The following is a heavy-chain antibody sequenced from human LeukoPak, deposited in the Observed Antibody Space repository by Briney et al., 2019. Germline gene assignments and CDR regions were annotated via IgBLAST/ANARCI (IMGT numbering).Heavy chain of an antibody. V-gene: IGHV3-33*01. D-gene: IGHD1-1*01. CDR3: ARLKGTSFDY. J-gene: IGHJ4*02. CDR2: IWYDGSKK. CDR1: GFTFNDNG. Sequence: PGGSLRLSCIASGFTFNDNGMQWVRQAPGKGLEWVAVIWYDGSKKYYADFVKGRFTVPRDDSKNTLYLQMNSLRAEDTAVYYCARLKGTSFDYWGQGTLVTVSS.